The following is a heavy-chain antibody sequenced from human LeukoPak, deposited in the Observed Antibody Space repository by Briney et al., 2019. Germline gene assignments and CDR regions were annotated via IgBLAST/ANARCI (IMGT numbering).Heavy chain of an antibody. Sequence: ASVKVPCKASGYTFTGYYMHWVRQAPGQGLEWMGWINPNSGGTHFAQKFQDRVTMTRDTSTSTGYMELSRLTSDDTAVYYCASGSSLDGSSGWPTHYYWGQGTLVTVSS. D-gene: IGHD6-19*01. CDR2: INPNSGGT. CDR1: GYTFTGYY. CDR3: ASGSSLDGSSGWPTHYY. J-gene: IGHJ4*02. V-gene: IGHV1-2*02.